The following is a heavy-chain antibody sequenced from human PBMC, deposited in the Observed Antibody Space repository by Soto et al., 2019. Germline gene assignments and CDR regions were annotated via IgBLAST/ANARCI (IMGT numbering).Heavy chain of an antibody. Sequence: QVQLVQSGAEVKKPGSSVKVSCKASGGTFSSYTISWVRQAPGQGLEWMGRIIPTLGEAKYAQKFQGRVTISAHKSTSTAYLELSSLRSEDTAVYYCSTIYGYYAYWGQGTLVTVSS. J-gene: IGHJ4*02. CDR3: STIYGYYAY. CDR1: GGTFSSYT. D-gene: IGHD4-17*01. CDR2: IIPTLGEA. V-gene: IGHV1-69*02.